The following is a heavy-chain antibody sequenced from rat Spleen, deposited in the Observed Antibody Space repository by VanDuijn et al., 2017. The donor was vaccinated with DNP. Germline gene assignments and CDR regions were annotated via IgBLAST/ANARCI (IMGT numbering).Heavy chain of an antibody. J-gene: IGHJ4*01. Sequence: EVQLVESDGGLVQPGRSLKLSCAASGFTFSDYYMAWVRQAPTKGLEWVASITNTGDSTYYSDSVKGRFTISRDNAKSTLYLQMDSLRSEDTATYYCATAIAATMDAWGQGASVTVSS. CDR3: ATAIAATMDA. CDR1: GFTFSDYY. CDR2: ITNTGDST. V-gene: IGHV5-20*01. D-gene: IGHD1-2*01.